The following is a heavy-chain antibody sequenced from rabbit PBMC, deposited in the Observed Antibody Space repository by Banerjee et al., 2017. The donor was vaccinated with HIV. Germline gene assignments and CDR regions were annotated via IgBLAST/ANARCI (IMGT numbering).Heavy chain of an antibody. CDR3: ARDTGSSFSSYGMDL. CDR1: GFSFSSSDY. D-gene: IGHD8-1*01. J-gene: IGHJ6*01. CDR2: IAGSGSGFT. V-gene: IGHV1S40*01. Sequence: DLVKPGASLTLPCTASGFSFSSSDYMCWVRQAPGKGLEWISCIAGSGSGFTYSATWAKGRFTCSKTSSTTVTLQMTSLTVADTATYFCARDTGSSFSSYGMDLWGQGTLVTVS.